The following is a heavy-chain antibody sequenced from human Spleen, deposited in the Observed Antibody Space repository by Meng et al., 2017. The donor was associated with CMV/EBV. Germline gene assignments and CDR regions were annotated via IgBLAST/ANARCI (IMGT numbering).Heavy chain of an antibody. J-gene: IGHJ5*02. D-gene: IGHD1-14*01. V-gene: IGHV1-2*06. CDR3: ARDVPGKGFDT. CDR1: GYTFIAYS. Sequence: SCTASGYTFIAYSMHWVRQAPGQGLEWMGHINPNSGYAEYAQKFQGRVTMTRDKSITTVYMEVRGLTSDDTAVYYCARDVPGKGFDTWGQGTLVTVSS. CDR2: INPNSGYA.